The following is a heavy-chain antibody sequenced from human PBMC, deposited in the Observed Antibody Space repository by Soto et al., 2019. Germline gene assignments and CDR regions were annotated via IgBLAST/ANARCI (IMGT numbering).Heavy chain of an antibody. V-gene: IGHV1-69*01. CDR3: ARESDTLAP. J-gene: IGHJ5*02. CDR1: GGTFSTYA. CDR2: IIPIFGTA. Sequence: QVQLVQSGAEVKKPGSSVKVSCKASGGTFSTYAISWVRQAPGQGLEWMGGIIPIFGTANYAQKFQGRVTLTADDSTVYMELSSLRSEDTAGYYCARESDTLAPRGQGTPVTVSP. D-gene: IGHD2-21*02.